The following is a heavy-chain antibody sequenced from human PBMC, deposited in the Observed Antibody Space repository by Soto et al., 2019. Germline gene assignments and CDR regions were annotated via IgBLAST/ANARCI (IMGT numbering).Heavy chain of an antibody. D-gene: IGHD2-21*01. CDR3: ARAYGDWRYFDY. J-gene: IGHJ4*02. V-gene: IGHV3-33*01. Sequence: QVQLVESGGGVVQPGRSLRLSCAASGFTFSSYAMHWVRQAPGKGPEWLAVIWYDGSNKYYGDSVKGRFTISRDNSRNTLYMQMNSFRVEDTAVYYCARAYGDWRYFDYWGQGTLVTVSS. CDR1: GFTFSSYA. CDR2: IWYDGSNK.